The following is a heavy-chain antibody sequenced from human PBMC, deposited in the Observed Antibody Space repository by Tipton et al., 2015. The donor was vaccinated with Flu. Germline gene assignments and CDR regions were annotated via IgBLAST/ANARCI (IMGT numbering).Heavy chain of an antibody. CDR3: VKMPDFDY. D-gene: IGHD1-14*01. V-gene: IGHV3-7*01. CDR2: IKQDGSKE. CDR1: GFTLSNYW. J-gene: IGHJ4*02. Sequence: SGFTLSNYWMTWVRQPPGRGLEWVANIKQDGSKENYVDSVKGRFTISRDNAKNSLYLQMNSLRVEDTAVYYCVKMPDFDYWGQGTLVTVSS.